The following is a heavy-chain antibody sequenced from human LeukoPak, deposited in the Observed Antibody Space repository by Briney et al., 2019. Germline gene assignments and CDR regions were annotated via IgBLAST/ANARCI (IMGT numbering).Heavy chain of an antibody. J-gene: IGHJ4*02. CDR1: GFSFSDYS. V-gene: IGHV3-48*04. CDR2: VGISSGNT. Sequence: GGSLRLSCAASGFSFSDYSMNWVRQAPGKGLEWISYVGISSGNTKYADSVKGRFTISGDSAKNSVFLQMNSLRVEDTAVYYCARDHRYAFDNWGQGTLVTVSS. D-gene: IGHD5-12*01. CDR3: ARDHRYAFDN.